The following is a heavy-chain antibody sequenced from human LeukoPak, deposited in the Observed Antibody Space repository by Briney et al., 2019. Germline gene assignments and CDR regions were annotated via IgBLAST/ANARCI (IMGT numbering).Heavy chain of an antibody. J-gene: IGHJ1*01. Sequence: PSETLSLTCAVYGGSFSGYYWSWIRQPPGKGLEGIGEINHSGSTNYNPSLKSRVTISVDTSKNQFSLKLSSVTAADTAVYYCASGGYYDSSNSAEYFQHWGQGTLVTVSS. CDR2: INHSGST. CDR1: GGSFSGYY. V-gene: IGHV4-34*01. CDR3: ASGGYYDSSNSAEYFQH. D-gene: IGHD3-22*01.